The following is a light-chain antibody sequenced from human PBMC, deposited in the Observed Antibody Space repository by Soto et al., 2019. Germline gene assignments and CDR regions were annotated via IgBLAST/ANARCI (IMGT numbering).Light chain of an antibody. CDR1: TSDVGGYNY. J-gene: IGLJ1*01. Sequence: QSALTQPASVSGSLGQSITISCTGTTSDVGGYNYVSWYQQHPGKAPILMIYEVTNRPSGVSNRFSGSKSGNTASLTISGLQVEDEAEYFCGSYTGSITYVFGIGTKLTVL. CDR2: EVT. CDR3: GSYTGSITYV. V-gene: IGLV2-14*01.